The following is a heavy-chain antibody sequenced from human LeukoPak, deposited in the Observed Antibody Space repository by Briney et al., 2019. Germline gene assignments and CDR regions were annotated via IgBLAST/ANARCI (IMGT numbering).Heavy chain of an antibody. Sequence: ASVKASCKASGYTFTSYDINWVRQATGQGLEWMGWMNPNSGNTGYAQKFQGRVTMTRNTSISTAYMELSSLGSEDTAVYYCARVVEMATILFDYWGQGTLVTVSS. J-gene: IGHJ4*02. CDR2: MNPNSGNT. D-gene: IGHD5-24*01. CDR1: GYTFTSYD. V-gene: IGHV1-8*01. CDR3: ARVVEMATILFDY.